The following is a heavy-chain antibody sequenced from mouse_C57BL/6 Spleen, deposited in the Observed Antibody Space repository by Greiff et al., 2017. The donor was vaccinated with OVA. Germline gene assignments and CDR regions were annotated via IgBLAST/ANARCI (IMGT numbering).Heavy chain of an antibody. CDR3: ARHYDYDEGYYFDY. CDR2: IWSDGST. Sequence: QVQLKESGPGLVAPSQSLSITCTVSGFSLTSYGVHWVRQPPGKGLEWLVVIWSDGSTTYNSALKSRLSISKDNSKSQVFLKMNSLQTDDTAMYYCARHYDYDEGYYFDYWGQGTTLTVAS. J-gene: IGHJ2*01. V-gene: IGHV2-6-1*01. CDR1: GFSLTSYG. D-gene: IGHD2-4*01.